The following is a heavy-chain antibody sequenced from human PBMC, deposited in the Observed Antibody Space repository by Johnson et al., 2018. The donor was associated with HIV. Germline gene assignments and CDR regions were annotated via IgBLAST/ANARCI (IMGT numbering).Heavy chain of an antibody. Sequence: VRLVESGGGLVQPGRSLRLSCAASGFTFSSYAMSWVRQAPGKGLEWVSAISGSGGSTYYADSAKGRFTISRDNSKNTLYLQMNSLRAEDTAVYYCAKAVKWGVDAFDVWGPGTMVTVSS. D-gene: IGHD1-26*01. CDR2: ISGSGGST. CDR1: GFTFSSYA. J-gene: IGHJ3*01. CDR3: AKAVKWGVDAFDV. V-gene: IGHV3-23*04.